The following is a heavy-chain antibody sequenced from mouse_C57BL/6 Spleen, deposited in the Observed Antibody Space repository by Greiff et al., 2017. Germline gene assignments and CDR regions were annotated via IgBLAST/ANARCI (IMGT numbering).Heavy chain of an antibody. Sequence: EVQVVESGTGLVKPGGSLKLSCAASGFTFSSYAMSWVRQTPEKRLEWVAYISSGGDYIYYADTVKGRFTISRDNARNTLYLQMSSLKSEDTAMYYCTRSYYDYDGGAMDYWGQGTSVTVSS. V-gene: IGHV5-9-1*02. J-gene: IGHJ4*01. CDR1: GFTFSSYA. CDR2: ISSGGDYI. D-gene: IGHD2-4*01. CDR3: TRSYYDYDGGAMDY.